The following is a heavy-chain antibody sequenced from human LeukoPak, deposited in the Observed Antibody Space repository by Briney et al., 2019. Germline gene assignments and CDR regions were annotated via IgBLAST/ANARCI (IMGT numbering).Heavy chain of an antibody. CDR2: MNPNSGNT. V-gene: IGHV1-8*02. Sequence: ASVKVSCKASGYTFTGYYMHWVRQAPGQGLEWMGWMNPNSGNTGYAQKFQGRVTMTRNTSISTAYMELSSLRSEDTAVYYCARSIPNHTYYYDSSGYDYWGQGTLVTVSS. D-gene: IGHD3-22*01. CDR1: GYTFTGYY. J-gene: IGHJ4*02. CDR3: ARSIPNHTYYYDSSGYDY.